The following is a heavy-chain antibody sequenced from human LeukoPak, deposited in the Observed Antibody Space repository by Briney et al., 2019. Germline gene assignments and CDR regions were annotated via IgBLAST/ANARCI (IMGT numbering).Heavy chain of an antibody. J-gene: IGHJ3*02. Sequence: GGSLRLSCAASGFTFDDYAMCWVRQAPGKGLEWVSGISWNSGSIGYADSVKGRFTISRDNAKNSLYLQMNSLRAEDMALYYCAKDIRWELLHAFDIWGQGTMVTVSS. CDR1: GFTFDDYA. CDR3: AKDIRWELLHAFDI. V-gene: IGHV3-9*03. CDR2: ISWNSGSI. D-gene: IGHD1-26*01.